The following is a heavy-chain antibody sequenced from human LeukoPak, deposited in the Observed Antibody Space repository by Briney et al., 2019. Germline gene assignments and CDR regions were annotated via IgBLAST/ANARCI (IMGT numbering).Heavy chain of an antibody. D-gene: IGHD3-3*01. CDR3: AKDAYYDFWSGSPGFDP. CDR1: GFTFSSYA. J-gene: IGHJ5*02. CDR2: ISGSGGST. V-gene: IGHV3-23*01. Sequence: SGGSLRLSCAASGFTFSSYAMSWVRQAPGKGLERVSSISGSGGSTKYADSVKGRFTISRDISKNTLFLQMNSLRAEDTAVYYCAKDAYYDFWSGSPGFDPWGQGTLVTVSS.